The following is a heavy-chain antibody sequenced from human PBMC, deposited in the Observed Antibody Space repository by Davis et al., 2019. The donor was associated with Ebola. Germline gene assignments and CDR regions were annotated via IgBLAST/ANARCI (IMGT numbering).Heavy chain of an antibody. Sequence: PSETLSLTCAVYGGSFSGYYWSWIRQPPGKGLEWIAEINHSGSTNYNPSLKSRVTISVDTSKNQFSLKLRSVTAADTAVYYCARVFRWLRFSAPRQTHWYFDLWGRGTLVTVSS. CDR2: INHSGST. V-gene: IGHV4-34*01. CDR1: GGSFSGYY. J-gene: IGHJ2*01. CDR3: ARVFRWLRFSAPRQTHWYFDL. D-gene: IGHD5-12*01.